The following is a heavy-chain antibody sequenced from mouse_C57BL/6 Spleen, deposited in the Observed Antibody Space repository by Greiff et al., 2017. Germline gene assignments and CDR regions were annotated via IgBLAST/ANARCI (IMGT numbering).Heavy chain of an antibody. CDR1: GFTFSDAW. Sequence: EVKLMESGGGLVQPGGSMKLSCAASGFTFSDAWMDWVRQSPEKGLEWVAEIRNKANNHATYYAESVKGRFTISRDDSKSSVYLQMNSLRAEDTGIYYCTSAVTTPGWFAYWGQGTLVTVSA. V-gene: IGHV6-6*01. CDR3: TSAVTTPGWFAY. D-gene: IGHD2-2*01. J-gene: IGHJ3*01. CDR2: IRNKANNHAT.